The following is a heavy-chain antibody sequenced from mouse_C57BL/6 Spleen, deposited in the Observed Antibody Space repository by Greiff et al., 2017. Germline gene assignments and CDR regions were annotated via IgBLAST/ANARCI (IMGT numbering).Heavy chain of an antibody. CDR1: GYTFTDYN. J-gene: IGHJ3*01. D-gene: IGHD1-1*01. CDR3: ARWPTVVALWFAY. V-gene: IGHV1-22*01. Sequence: VQLQQSGPELVKPGASVKMSCKASGYTFTDYNMHWVKQSHGKSLEWIGNINPNNGGTSYNQKFKGKATLTVNKSSSTAYMELRSLTSEDSAVYYCARWPTVVALWFAYWGQGTLVTVSA. CDR2: INPNNGGT.